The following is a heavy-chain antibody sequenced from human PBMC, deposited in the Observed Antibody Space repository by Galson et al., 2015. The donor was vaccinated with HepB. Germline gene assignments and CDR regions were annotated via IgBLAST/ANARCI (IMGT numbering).Heavy chain of an antibody. Sequence: QSGAEVKKPGESLKISYKGSGYGFTSYWIGWVRQMPGKGLEWMGIIYPGDSDTRYSPSFQGQVTISADKSISTAYLQWSSLKASNTAMYYCARLGYPLIAAAGDLDYWGQGTLVTVSS. V-gene: IGHV5-51*03. CDR1: GYGFTSYW. CDR2: IYPGDSDT. CDR3: ARLGYPLIAAAGDLDY. D-gene: IGHD6-13*01. J-gene: IGHJ4*02.